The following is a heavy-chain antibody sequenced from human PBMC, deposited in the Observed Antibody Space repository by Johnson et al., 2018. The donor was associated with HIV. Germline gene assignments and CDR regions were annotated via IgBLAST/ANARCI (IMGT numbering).Heavy chain of an antibody. CDR1: GLTFSDAW. V-gene: IGHV3-15*01. CDR2: IKSKSDGGAI. CDR3: TTGLGIFEVVPLDGFDS. Sequence: VQLVESGGGLVKPGGSLRLTCAASGLTFSDAWMSWVRQAPGKGLEWVGRIKSKSDGGAIDYAAPEKGRFSISSDDSKNMLFLQMNSLKAEETATYYCTTGLGIFEVVPLDGFDSWGQGTVITVPS. J-gene: IGHJ3*02. D-gene: IGHD3-3*01.